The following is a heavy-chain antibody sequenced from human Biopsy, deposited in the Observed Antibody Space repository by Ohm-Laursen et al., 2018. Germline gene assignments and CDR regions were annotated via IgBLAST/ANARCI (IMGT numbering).Heavy chain of an antibody. Sequence: TLSLTCVVFGRTFSDYRWTWIRQPPGKGLEWIGQINQSGSINYNPSLKSRVTISADASKYEFSLRLTSVTAADTAVYFCGNEVYGRDYWGLGARVTVSS. V-gene: IGHV4-34*08. CDR3: GNEVYGRDY. CDR1: GRTFSDYR. CDR2: INQSGSI. J-gene: IGHJ4*02. D-gene: IGHD4-17*01.